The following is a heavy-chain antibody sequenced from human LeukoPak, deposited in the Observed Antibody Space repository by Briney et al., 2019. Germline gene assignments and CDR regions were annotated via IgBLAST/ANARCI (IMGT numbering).Heavy chain of an antibody. CDR1: GFTFSSYW. CDR2: ISSSGSTI. D-gene: IGHD5-12*01. Sequence: GGSLRLSCAASGFTFSSYWMHWVRQAPGKGLEWVSYISSSGSTIYYADSVKGRFTISRDNAKNSLYLQMNSLRAEDTAVYYCARILVATIRILDYWGQGTLVTVSS. V-gene: IGHV3-48*04. CDR3: ARILVATIRILDY. J-gene: IGHJ4*02.